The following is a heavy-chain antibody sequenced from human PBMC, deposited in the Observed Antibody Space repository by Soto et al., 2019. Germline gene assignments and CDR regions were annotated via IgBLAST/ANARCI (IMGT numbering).Heavy chain of an antibody. Sequence: EVQLVETGGGLIQPGGSLRLSCAASGFTVSSNYMSWVRQAPGQGLEWVSFIYSGGRTYYADSVKGRFTISRDNSKNTLYLQMNSLRAGDTAVYYCAREAISSYYFDYWGQGTLVIVSS. J-gene: IGHJ4*02. D-gene: IGHD2-2*01. CDR2: IYSGGRT. CDR3: AREAISSYYFDY. V-gene: IGHV3-53*02. CDR1: GFTVSSNY.